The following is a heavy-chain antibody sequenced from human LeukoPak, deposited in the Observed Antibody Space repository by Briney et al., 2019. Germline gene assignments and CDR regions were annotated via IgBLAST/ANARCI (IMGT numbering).Heavy chain of an antibody. CDR3: ARVRGDFETD. J-gene: IGHJ1*01. Sequence: PSETLSLTCSVSGGSISSYYWTWLRQPPGKGLEWIGYRYYSGSTTYNPSLKSRVTISVGTSKSQFSLKLISVTAADTAIYYCARVRGDFETDWGQGTLVTVSS. CDR2: RYYSGST. V-gene: IGHV4-59*01. D-gene: IGHD3-16*01. CDR1: GGSISSYY.